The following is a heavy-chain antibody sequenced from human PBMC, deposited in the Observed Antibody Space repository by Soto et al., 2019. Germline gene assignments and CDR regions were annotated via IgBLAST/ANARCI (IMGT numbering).Heavy chain of an antibody. Sequence: QVQLQESGPGLVKPSETLSLTCTVSGGSVSSGSYYWSWIRQPPGKGLEWIGYIYYSGSTNYNPPLKRRVTISXXTXKTXFSLKLSSVTAADTAVYYCARDLGQLGNYYSGMDVWGQGTTVTVSS. CDR1: GGSVSSGSYY. CDR3: ARDLGQLGNYYSGMDV. D-gene: IGHD6-6*01. CDR2: IYYSGST. J-gene: IGHJ6*02. V-gene: IGHV4-61*01.